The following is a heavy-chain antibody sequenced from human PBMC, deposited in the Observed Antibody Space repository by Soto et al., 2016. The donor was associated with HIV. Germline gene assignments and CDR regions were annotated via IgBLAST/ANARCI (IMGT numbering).Heavy chain of an antibody. Sequence: EVQLVESGGGLVQPGGSLRLSCAASGFNFSSYWMHWVRQAPGKGLMWASRINSDGSNTRYADSVKGRFTISRDNAKNTLYLQMNSLRADDTAVYYCARDRSFWSGSLYYWGQGTPGHRLL. J-gene: IGHJ4*02. V-gene: IGHV3-74*01. D-gene: IGHD3-3*01. CDR2: INSDGSNT. CDR1: GFNFSSYW. CDR3: ARDRSFWSGSLYY.